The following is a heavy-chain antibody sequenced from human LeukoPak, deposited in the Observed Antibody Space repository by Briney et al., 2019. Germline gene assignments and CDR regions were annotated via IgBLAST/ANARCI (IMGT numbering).Heavy chain of an antibody. CDR1: GGSISSYY. V-gene: IGHV4-4*07. J-gene: IGHJ6*03. D-gene: IGHD3-3*01. CDR3: AGEQQYYDFWSGRGSYYYYYMDV. CDR2: IYTSGST. Sequence: PSETLSLTCTVSGGSISSYYWSWIRQPAGKGLEWIGRIYTSGSTNYNPSLKSRVTISVDTSKNQFSLKLSSVTAADTAVYYCAGEQQYYDFWSGRGSYYYYYMDVWGKGTTVTVSS.